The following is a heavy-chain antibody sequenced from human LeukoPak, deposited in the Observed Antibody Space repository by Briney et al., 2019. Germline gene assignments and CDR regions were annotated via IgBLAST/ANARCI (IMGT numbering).Heavy chain of an antibody. J-gene: IGHJ3*02. CDR3: ARETREAFDI. V-gene: IGHV1-69*01. Sequence: PGASVKVSCKASGGTFSSYAISWVRQAPGQGLEWMGGIIPIFGTANYAQKFQGRVTITADESTSTAYMELRSLRSDDTAVYYCARETREAFDIWGQGTMVTVSS. CDR2: IIPIFGTA. CDR1: GGTFSSYA.